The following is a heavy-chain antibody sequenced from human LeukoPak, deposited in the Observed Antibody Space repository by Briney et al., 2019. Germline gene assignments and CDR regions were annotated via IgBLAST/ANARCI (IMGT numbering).Heavy chain of an antibody. D-gene: IGHD3-22*01. Sequence: SETLSLTCTVSSGSISSYYWSWIRQPPGKGLEWIGYIYYSGGTNYNPSLKSRVTISVDTSKNQSSLKLSSVTAADTAVYYCARGKTYYDISKDAFDIWGQGTMVTVSS. CDR3: ARGKTYYDISKDAFDI. CDR2: IYYSGGT. V-gene: IGHV4-59*01. CDR1: SGSISSYY. J-gene: IGHJ3*02.